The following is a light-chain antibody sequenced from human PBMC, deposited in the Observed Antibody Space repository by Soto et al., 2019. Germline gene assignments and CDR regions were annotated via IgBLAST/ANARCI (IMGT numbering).Light chain of an antibody. J-gene: IGKJ5*01. CDR2: AAS. Sequence: DIQLTQSPFFLSAGIRDLVTISSRASQGISNYLGWNQQKAGKAPKSLIYAASTLQRGVPSRFSGSGSGTEFTLTIGSLQPKDSATYACRQHNSYPIPFAQGTRWRL. CDR3: RQHNSYPIP. CDR1: QGISNY. V-gene: IGKV1-9*01.